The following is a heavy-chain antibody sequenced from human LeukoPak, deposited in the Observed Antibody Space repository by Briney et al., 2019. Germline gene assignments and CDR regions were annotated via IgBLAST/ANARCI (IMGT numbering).Heavy chain of an antibody. CDR1: GFTFSSYW. V-gene: IGHV3-7*01. Sequence: GGSLRLSCEAVGFTFSSYWMNWVRQAPGKGLEWVANIKQDGSAKHYVDSVKGRFTISRDNAKNSLYLQMNSLRVEDTAVYYCARDFYASGSCDYWGQGILVTVSS. D-gene: IGHD3-10*01. CDR3: ARDFYASGSCDY. CDR2: IKQDGSAK. J-gene: IGHJ4*02.